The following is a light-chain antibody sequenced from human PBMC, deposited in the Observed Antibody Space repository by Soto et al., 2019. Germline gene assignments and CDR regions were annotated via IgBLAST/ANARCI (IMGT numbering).Light chain of an antibody. CDR2: ENN. J-gene: IGLJ2*01. CDR1: SSNIGNNY. Sequence: QSVLTQPPSVSAAPGQKVTISCSGSSSNIGNNYVSWYQQLPGTAPKVLIYENNKRPSGIPDRFSGSKSGTSATLGITGLQTGDEADYYCGTWDSSSQGVVFGGGTKLTVL. CDR3: GTWDSSSQGVV. V-gene: IGLV1-51*02.